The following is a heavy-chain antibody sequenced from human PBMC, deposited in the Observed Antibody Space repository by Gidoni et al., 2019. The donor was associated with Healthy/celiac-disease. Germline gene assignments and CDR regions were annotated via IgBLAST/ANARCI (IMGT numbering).Heavy chain of an antibody. Sequence: QLQLQESGPGLVKPSETLSLTCTVSGGSISSSSSYWGWIRQPPGKGLEWIGSIYYSGSTYYNPSFKSRVTISVDTSKNQFSLKLSSVTAADTAVYYCARHEVVPAAIGSEAHWFDPWGQGTLVTVSS. V-gene: IGHV4-39*01. CDR1: GGSISSSSSY. J-gene: IGHJ5*02. CDR2: IYYSGST. D-gene: IGHD2-2*01. CDR3: ARHEVVPAAIGSEAHWFDP.